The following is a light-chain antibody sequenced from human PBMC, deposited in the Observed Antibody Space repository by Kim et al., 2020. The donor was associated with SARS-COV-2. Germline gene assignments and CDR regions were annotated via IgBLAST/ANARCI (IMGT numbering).Light chain of an antibody. CDR1: QSINSY. CDR2: AAS. Sequence: DIQMTQSPSSLSASVGDRVTITCRASQSINSYLNWYQQKPGKAPKFLIYAASSLQSGVPSRFSGSGSGTDFSLTISSLQPEDFATYYCQQSYCIPYTFGQGTKLEI. CDR3: QQSYCIPYT. V-gene: IGKV1-39*01. J-gene: IGKJ2*01.